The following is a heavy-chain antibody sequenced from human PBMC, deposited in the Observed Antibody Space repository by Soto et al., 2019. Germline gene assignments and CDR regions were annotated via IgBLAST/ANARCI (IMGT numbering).Heavy chain of an antibody. CDR1: GGSFSGYY. D-gene: IGHD6-13*01. CDR3: AREGNAAGFAP. Sequence: QVQLQQWGAGLLKPSETLSLTCAVYGGSFSGYYWSWIRQPPGKGLEWIGEINHSGSTNYNPSLKSRVTISVDTSKNQFPRKLSSVTAADRAVYYCAREGNAAGFAPWGQGPLVPVSS. CDR2: INHSGST. V-gene: IGHV4-34*01. J-gene: IGHJ5*02.